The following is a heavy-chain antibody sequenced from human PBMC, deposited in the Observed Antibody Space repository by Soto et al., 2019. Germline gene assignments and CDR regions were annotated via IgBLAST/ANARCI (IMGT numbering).Heavy chain of an antibody. J-gene: IGHJ5*02. D-gene: IGHD1-26*01. Sequence: QLQLQESGSGLVKPSQTLSLTCAVSGGSISSGGYSWIWIRQPPGKGLEWIGYIYHSGSTYYSPSLKSRVTISVDRSKNQFSLQLSSVTTADTAVYYCASRPSGSGFDPWGQGTLVTVSS. CDR3: ASRPSGSGFDP. CDR1: GGSISSGGYS. V-gene: IGHV4-30-2*01. CDR2: IYHSGST.